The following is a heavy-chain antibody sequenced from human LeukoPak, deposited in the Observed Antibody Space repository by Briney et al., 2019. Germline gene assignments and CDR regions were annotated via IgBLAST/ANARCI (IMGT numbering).Heavy chain of an antibody. CDR2: MWNDGTNK. Sequence: GTSLRLSCEASGFAFSHYGMHWVRQAPGKGLEWLALMWNDGTNKDYADSVKGRFTISRDNSKNTLFLQMNSLRAEGTAVYYCARGIGYFDYWGQGTLVTVSS. CDR3: ARGIGYFDY. CDR1: GFAFSHYG. V-gene: IGHV3-33*01. J-gene: IGHJ4*02. D-gene: IGHD2/OR15-2a*01.